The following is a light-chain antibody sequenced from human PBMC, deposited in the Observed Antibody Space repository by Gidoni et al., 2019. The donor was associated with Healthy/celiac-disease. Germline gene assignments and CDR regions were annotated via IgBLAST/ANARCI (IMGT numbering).Light chain of an antibody. Sequence: QSVLTQPPSVSGAPGQRVTISCTGSSSNIGAGYDVHWYQQLPGTAPKLLIYGNSNRPSGVPDRFSGCKSGTSASLAITGLQAEDEADYYCQSYDSSLRGVFGGGTKLTVL. V-gene: IGLV1-40*01. CDR2: GNS. CDR3: QSYDSSLRGV. CDR1: SSNIGAGYD. J-gene: IGLJ3*02.